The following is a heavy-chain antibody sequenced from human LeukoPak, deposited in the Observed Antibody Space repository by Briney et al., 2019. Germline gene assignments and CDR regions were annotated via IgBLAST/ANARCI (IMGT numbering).Heavy chain of an antibody. V-gene: IGHV1-69*05. D-gene: IGHD3-22*01. Sequence: SVKVSCKASGGTFRTYGISWVRQAPGQGLEWMGGIIPIFGTANYAQKFQGRVTITTDESTSTAYMELSSLRSEDTAVYYCARDGSYYYDSSGQETFDYWGQGTLVTVSS. CDR2: IIPIFGTA. J-gene: IGHJ4*02. CDR1: GGTFRTYG. CDR3: ARDGSYYYDSSGQETFDY.